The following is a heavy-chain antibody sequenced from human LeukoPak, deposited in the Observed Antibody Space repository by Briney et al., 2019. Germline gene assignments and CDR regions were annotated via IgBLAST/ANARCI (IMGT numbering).Heavy chain of an antibody. CDR3: ARLGWSYFYFDY. CDR1: GYSISSGYY. CDR2: SYHNGGT. D-gene: IGHD1-26*01. V-gene: IGHV4-38-2*02. J-gene: IGHJ4*02. Sequence: SETLSLTCTVSGYSISSGYYWGWIRQSPGKGLEWIGSSYHNGGTYYNPSLKSRVTISLDTSKNQFSLKLSSVTAADTAVYYCARLGWSYFYFDYWGRGTLVTVSS.